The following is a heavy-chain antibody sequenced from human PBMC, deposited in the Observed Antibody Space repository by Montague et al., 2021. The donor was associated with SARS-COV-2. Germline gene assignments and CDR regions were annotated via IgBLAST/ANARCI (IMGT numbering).Heavy chain of an antibody. V-gene: IGHV4-59*01. J-gene: IGHJ5*02. CDR2: IHFTGST. CDR1: GGSITGYY. Sequence: SETLSLTCNVSGGSITGYYWSWIRQPPGKGLEWIGYIHFTGSTYHNPSLKSRLTISAATPKKQVSLRLTSVTAADTAVYFCARTNIVRWLPDLWGQGTLVTVSS. CDR3: ARTNIVRWLPDL. D-gene: IGHD2/OR15-2a*01.